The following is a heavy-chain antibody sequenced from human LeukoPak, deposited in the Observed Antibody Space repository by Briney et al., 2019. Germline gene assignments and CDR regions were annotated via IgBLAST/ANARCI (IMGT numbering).Heavy chain of an antibody. Sequence: SETLSLTCTVSGGSICSGGYYWSWIRQHPGKGLEWIGYIYYSGSTYYNPSLKSRVTISVDTSKNQFSLKLSSVTAADTAVYYCARESVYSSGWQSVDWGQGTLVTVSS. J-gene: IGHJ4*02. V-gene: IGHV4-31*03. CDR2: IYYSGST. CDR1: GGSICSGGYY. D-gene: IGHD6-19*01. CDR3: ARESVYSSGWQSVD.